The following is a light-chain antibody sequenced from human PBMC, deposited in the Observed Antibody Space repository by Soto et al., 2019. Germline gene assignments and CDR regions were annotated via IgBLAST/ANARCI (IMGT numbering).Light chain of an antibody. CDR3: QQYGSSYT. CDR1: QTIFNSY. J-gene: IGKJ2*01. Sequence: ENVLTQSPGTLSLSPGDTATLSCRASQTIFNSYLAWYQQKPGQAPRLLIYGASSRATGIPDRFSGGGSGTDFTLPHTRLEPEDFAVYYCQQYGSSYTFGQGTKLEMK. V-gene: IGKV3-20*01. CDR2: GAS.